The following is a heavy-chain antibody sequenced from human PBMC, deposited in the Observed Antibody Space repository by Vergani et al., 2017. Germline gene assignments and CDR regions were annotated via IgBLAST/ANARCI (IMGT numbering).Heavy chain of an antibody. D-gene: IGHD3-22*01. J-gene: IGHJ6*03. V-gene: IGHV3-48*03. CDR2: ISSSGSNM. CDR3: ARHRIYYDSSGYXFGSYYYVYYMDV. Sequence: EVQLEESGGGLVLPGRSLRLSCVASGFTSAGYAMHWVRQAPGKGLEWVSSISSSGSNMYYSDSLKGRFTISRDNAKNSLFLQMNSLRAEDTAVYYCARHRIYYDSSGYXFGSYYYVYYMDVWGKGTTVTVSS. CDR1: GFTSAGYA.